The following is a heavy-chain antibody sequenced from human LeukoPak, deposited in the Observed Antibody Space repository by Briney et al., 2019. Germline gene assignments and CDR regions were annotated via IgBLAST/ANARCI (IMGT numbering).Heavy chain of an antibody. V-gene: IGHV5-51*01. CDR3: ARRSSGWVQGSYWFDP. CDR1: GYRFTSYW. CDR2: IYPGDSDT. J-gene: IGHJ5*02. D-gene: IGHD6-19*01. Sequence: GESLKISCKGSGYRFTSYWIGWVRQMPGKGLEWMGIIYPGDSDTRYSPSFQGQVTISADKSISTAYLQWSSLKASDTAMYHCARRSSGWVQGSYWFDPWGQGTLVTVSS.